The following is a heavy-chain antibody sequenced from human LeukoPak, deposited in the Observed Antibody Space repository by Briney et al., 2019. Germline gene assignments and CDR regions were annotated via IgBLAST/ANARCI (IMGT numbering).Heavy chain of an antibody. Sequence: PGGSLRLSCAASGFTFSSYSMNWVRQAPGEGLERVSSISSSSSYIYYADSVKDRFTISRDNAKNSLYLQMNSLRAEDTAVYYCARGGFGSAPPFDIWGQGTMVTVSS. V-gene: IGHV3-21*01. D-gene: IGHD3-16*01. CDR1: GFTFSSYS. CDR2: ISSSSSYI. J-gene: IGHJ3*02. CDR3: ARGGFGSAPPFDI.